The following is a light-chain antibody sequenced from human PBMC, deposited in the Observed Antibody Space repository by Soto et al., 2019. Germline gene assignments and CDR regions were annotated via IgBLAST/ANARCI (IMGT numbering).Light chain of an antibody. CDR3: ASWDDTLDAQV. CDR1: RSNIGRNF. Sequence: QSVLTQSPSASGTPGQRVTISCSGSRSNIGRNFADWYQHVPGTAPRLLIQWNNERPSGVPDRCSGSKSGTSVSLAISGLRSDDEATYYCASWDDTLDAQVFGGGTKLTVL. J-gene: IGLJ3*02. CDR2: WNN. V-gene: IGLV1-47*01.